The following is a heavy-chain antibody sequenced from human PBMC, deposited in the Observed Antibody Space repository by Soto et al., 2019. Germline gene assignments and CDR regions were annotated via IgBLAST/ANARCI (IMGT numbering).Heavy chain of an antibody. Sequence: PSETLSLTCTVSGGFISSSSYYWGWIRQPPGKGLEWIGSIYYSGSTYYNPSLKSRVTISVDTSKNQFSLKLSSVTAADTAVYYCARHTVAATLRFDYWGQPTLVTVS. V-gene: IGHV4-39*01. D-gene: IGHD2-15*01. CDR1: GGFISSSSYY. J-gene: IGHJ4*02. CDR3: ARHTVAATLRFDY. CDR2: IYYSGST.